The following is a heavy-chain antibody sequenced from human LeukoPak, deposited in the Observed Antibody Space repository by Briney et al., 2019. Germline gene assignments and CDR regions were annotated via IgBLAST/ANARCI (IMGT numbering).Heavy chain of an antibody. V-gene: IGHV3-33*01. CDR3: ARDLSKELGYYYYYGMDV. Sequence: GGSLRLSCAASGFTFSSYGMHWVRQAPGKGLEWVAVIWYDGSNKYYADSVKGRSTISRDNSKNTLYLQMNSLRAEDTAVYYCARDLSKELGYYYYYGMDVWGQGTTVTVSS. CDR2: IWYDGSNK. J-gene: IGHJ6*02. CDR1: GFTFSSYG. D-gene: IGHD3-10*01.